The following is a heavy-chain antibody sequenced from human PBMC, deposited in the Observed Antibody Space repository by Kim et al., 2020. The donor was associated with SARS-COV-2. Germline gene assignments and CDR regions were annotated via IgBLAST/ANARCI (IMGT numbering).Heavy chain of an antibody. CDR3: ASISTMVQGVT. J-gene: IGHJ5*02. D-gene: IGHD3-10*01. V-gene: IGHV3-30-3*01. Sequence: GGSLRLSCAASGFTFSSYAMHWVRQAPGKGLEWVAVISYDGSNKYYADSVKGRFTISRDNSKNTLYLQMNSLRAEDTAVYYCASISTMVQGVTWGQGTLVTVSS. CDR2: ISYDGSNK. CDR1: GFTFSSYA.